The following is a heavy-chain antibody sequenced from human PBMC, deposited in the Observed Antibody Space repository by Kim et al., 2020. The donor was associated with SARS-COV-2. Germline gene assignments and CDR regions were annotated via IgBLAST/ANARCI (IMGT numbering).Heavy chain of an antibody. CDR1: GFTFSSYS. J-gene: IGHJ6*02. D-gene: IGHD2-2*01. CDR3: ARDWCSSTSCYSYYYYGMDV. V-gene: IGHV3-48*01. Sequence: GGSLRLSCAASGFTFSSYSMNWVRQAPGKGLEWVSYISSSSSTIYYADSVKGRFTISRDNAKNSLYLQMNSLRAEDTAVYYCARDWCSSTSCYSYYYYGMDVWGQGTTVTVSS. CDR2: ISSSSSTI.